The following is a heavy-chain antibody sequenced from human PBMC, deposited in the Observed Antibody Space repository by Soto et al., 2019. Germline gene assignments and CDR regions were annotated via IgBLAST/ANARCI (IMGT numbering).Heavy chain of an antibody. J-gene: IGHJ6*02. D-gene: IGHD6-13*01. V-gene: IGHV5-51*01. Sequence: GESLKISCKGSGYSFTSYWIGWVRQMPGKGLEWMGIIYPGDSYTNYSPSFQGHVTISADKSISTAYLQWSSLKASDTAMYYCARHKEAIAAAGTYYYYYGMDVWGQGTTVTVSS. CDR2: IYPGDSYT. CDR3: ARHKEAIAAAGTYYYYYGMDV. CDR1: GYSFTSYW.